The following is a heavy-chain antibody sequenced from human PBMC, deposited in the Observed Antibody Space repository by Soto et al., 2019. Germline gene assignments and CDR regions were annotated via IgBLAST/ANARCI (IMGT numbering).Heavy chain of an antibody. J-gene: IGHJ4*02. CDR3: ARHYSAGWSHYFDY. CDR2: IYYSGST. V-gene: IGHV4-39*01. CDR1: GCSIFSSNYY. Sequence: PSEALSVKCAVSGCSIFSSNYYWGWIRQPPGKGLEWIGSIYYSGSTYYNPSLKSRVTISVDTSKSQFSLKLYSVTAADTAVYYCARHYSAGWSHYFDYWGQGTLVPVSS. D-gene: IGHD6-19*01.